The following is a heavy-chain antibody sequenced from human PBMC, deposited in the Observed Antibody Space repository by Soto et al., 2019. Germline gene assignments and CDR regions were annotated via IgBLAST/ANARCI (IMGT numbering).Heavy chain of an antibody. CDR3: AKESTVLSRFLESLLTYGMDV. V-gene: IGHV3-23*01. Sequence: GGSLRLSCAASGFTFSSYAMSWVRQAPGKGLEWVSAISGSGGSTYYADSVKGRFTISRDNSKNTLYLQMNSLRAEDTAVYYCAKESTVLSRFLESLLTYGMDVWGQGTTVTVSS. CDR2: ISGSGGST. CDR1: GFTFSSYA. D-gene: IGHD3-3*01. J-gene: IGHJ6*02.